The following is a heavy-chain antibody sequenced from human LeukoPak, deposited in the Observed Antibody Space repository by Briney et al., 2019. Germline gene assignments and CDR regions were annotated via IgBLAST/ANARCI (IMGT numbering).Heavy chain of an antibody. J-gene: IGHJ4*02. V-gene: IGHV3-33*06. D-gene: IGHD3-22*01. CDR3: AKKGYYDGSGYYMYYFDH. CDR2: IWYGGSNK. CDR1: GFTFSSYG. Sequence: GGSLRLSCAASGFTFSSYGMHWVRQAPSKGLEWVAVIWYGGSNKYYADSVKGRFTISRDNSKNTLYLQMNSLRAEDTAVYYCAKKGYYDGSGYYMYYFDHWGQGTLVTVSS.